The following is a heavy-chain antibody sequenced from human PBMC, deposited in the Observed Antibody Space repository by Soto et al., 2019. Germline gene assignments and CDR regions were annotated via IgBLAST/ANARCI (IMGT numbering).Heavy chain of an antibody. J-gene: IGHJ6*02. CDR3: ARDTIFGTFSGMDV. CDR2: IYYSGST. D-gene: IGHD3-3*01. Sequence: PSETLSLTCTVSGGSISIGGYYWSCMRQHPGKGLEWIGYIYYSGSTYYNPSLKSRVTISVDTSKNQFSLKLSSVTAADTAVYYCARDTIFGTFSGMDVWGQGTTVTVSS. CDR1: GGSISIGGYY. V-gene: IGHV4-31*03.